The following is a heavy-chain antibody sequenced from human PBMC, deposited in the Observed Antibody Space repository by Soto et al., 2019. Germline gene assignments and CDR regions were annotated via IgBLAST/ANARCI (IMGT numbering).Heavy chain of an antibody. D-gene: IGHD6-13*01. Sequence: QVQLQESGPGLVRPSGTVSLTCAVSGVSISSDNWWSWVRQPPGKALEWIGEIHHSGSTNYNPSLKSRVTMSVVPSKDLFSLTLNSVTAADTAFYYCARDQGSHPGDWXQGTLVSVSS. CDR2: IHHSGST. CDR3: ARDQGSHPGD. CDR1: GVSISSDNW. J-gene: IGHJ4*02. V-gene: IGHV4-4*02.